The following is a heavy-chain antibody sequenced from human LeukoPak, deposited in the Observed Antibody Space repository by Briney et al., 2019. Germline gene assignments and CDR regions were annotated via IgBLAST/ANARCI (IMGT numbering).Heavy chain of an antibody. D-gene: IGHD1-26*01. Sequence: GASVKVSCKASGYTFTSYGISWVRQAPGQGLEWMGWISAYNGNTNYAQKLQGRVTMTTDTSTSTAYMELRSLRSDDTAVYYCARDKWELPYCYYYYGMDVWGQGTTVTVSS. CDR2: ISAYNGNT. J-gene: IGHJ6*02. V-gene: IGHV1-18*01. CDR1: GYTFTSYG. CDR3: ARDKWELPYCYYYYGMDV.